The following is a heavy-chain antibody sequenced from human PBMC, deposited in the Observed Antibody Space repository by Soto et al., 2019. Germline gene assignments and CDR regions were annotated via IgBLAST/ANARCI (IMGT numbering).Heavy chain of an antibody. Sequence: SETLSLTCTVSGGPISSYYWSWIRQLPGKGLEWIGYIYYSGSTNYNPSLASRATISVDMSKNQFSLKLTSVTAADTAVYYCATNRGFDFYYIVSWGQGAQVTVSS. CDR1: GGPISSYY. CDR2: IYYSGST. J-gene: IGHJ4*02. D-gene: IGHD5-12*01. CDR3: ATNRGFDFYYIVS. V-gene: IGHV4-59*12.